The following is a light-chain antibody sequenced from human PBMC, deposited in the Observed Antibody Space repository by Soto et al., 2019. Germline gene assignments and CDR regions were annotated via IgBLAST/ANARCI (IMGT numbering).Light chain of an antibody. Sequence: QSALTQPASVSGSPGQSITISCTGTSSDVGGYNYVSWYQQHPGKAPKLIICDVTNRPSGVSNRFSGSKSGNAASLTISGLQAEDEADYYCSSFTTTSTYVFGTGTKVTV. V-gene: IGLV2-14*01. CDR3: SSFTTTSTYV. CDR1: SSDVGGYNY. CDR2: DVT. J-gene: IGLJ1*01.